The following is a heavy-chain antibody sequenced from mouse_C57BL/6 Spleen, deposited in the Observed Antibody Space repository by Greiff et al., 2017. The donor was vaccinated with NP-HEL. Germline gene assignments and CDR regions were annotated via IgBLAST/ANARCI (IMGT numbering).Heavy chain of an antibody. V-gene: IGHV1-61*01. CDR3: AREGAYGNYEGY. CDR1: GYTFTSYW. J-gene: IGHJ2*01. CDR2: IYPSDSET. Sequence: QVQLQQPGAELVRPGSSVKLSCKASGYTFTSYWMDWVKQRPGQGLEWIGNIYPSDSETHHNQKFKDKATLTVDKSSSTAYMQLSSLTSEDSAVYYCAREGAYGNYEGYWGQGTTLTVSS. D-gene: IGHD2-1*01.